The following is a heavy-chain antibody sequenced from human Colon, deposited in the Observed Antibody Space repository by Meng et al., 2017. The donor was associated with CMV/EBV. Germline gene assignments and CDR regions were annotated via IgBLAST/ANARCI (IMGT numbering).Heavy chain of an antibody. CDR2: IRHKANSYTT. CDR3: GRVRDGGHVDL. J-gene: IGHJ5*02. V-gene: IGHV3-72*01. Sequence: CAASGFRFSDHFMDWIRRAPGKGLEWIGRIRHKANSYTTEYAASVKGRFTISRDDSKNSLYLQMDSLKTEDTAVYHCGRVRDGGHVDLWGLGTLVTVSS. D-gene: IGHD3-10*01. CDR1: GFRFSDHF.